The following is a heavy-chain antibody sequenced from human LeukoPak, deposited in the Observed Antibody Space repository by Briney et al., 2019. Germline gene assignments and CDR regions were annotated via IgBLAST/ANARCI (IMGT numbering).Heavy chain of an antibody. D-gene: IGHD6-19*01. J-gene: IGHJ4*02. CDR3: ALRGYGSGWYADY. CDR1: GFTFSSYS. Sequence: SGGSLRLSCAASGFTFSSYSMNWVRQAPGKGLEWVSSISSSSSYIYYADSVKGRFTISRDNAKNSLYLQMNSLRAEDTAVYYCALRGYGSGWYADYWGQGTLVTVSS. V-gene: IGHV3-21*01. CDR2: ISSSSSYI.